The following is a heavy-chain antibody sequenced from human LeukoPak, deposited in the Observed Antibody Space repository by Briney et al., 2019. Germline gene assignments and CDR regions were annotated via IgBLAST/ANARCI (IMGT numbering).Heavy chain of an antibody. J-gene: IGHJ4*02. V-gene: IGHV3-30*18. D-gene: IGHD3-10*01. Sequence: GGSLRLSCAASGFIFSSYGMHWVRQAPGKGLERVAVISFDGRDIYYTESVKGRFAISRDNFNNTLYLQMNSLRTEDTAVYYCAKHLFEDGSGSGYFDYWGQGTLVTVSS. CDR1: GFIFSSYG. CDR3: AKHLFEDGSGSGYFDY. CDR2: ISFDGRDI.